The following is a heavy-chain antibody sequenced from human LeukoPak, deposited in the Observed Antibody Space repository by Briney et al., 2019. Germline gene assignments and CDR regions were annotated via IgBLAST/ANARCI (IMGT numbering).Heavy chain of an antibody. V-gene: IGHV3-64*01. CDR3: AREGYLTNNQNYVAY. J-gene: IGHJ4*01. CDR1: GFNYISYA. Sequence: GGSLRLSRAASGFNYISYAMHWGRQAPGRGLECVSAISTNGGNTHYANSVKGRFTISRDNSKNTLYLQMGSLRAEDMAVYYCAREGYLTNNQNYVAYSGQGTPVTVSS. D-gene: IGHD1-14*01. CDR2: ISTNGGNT.